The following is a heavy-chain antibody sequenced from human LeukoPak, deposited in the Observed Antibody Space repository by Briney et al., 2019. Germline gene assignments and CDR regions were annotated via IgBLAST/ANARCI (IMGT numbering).Heavy chain of an antibody. V-gene: IGHV3-7*01. CDR1: GFTFSSYW. J-gene: IGHJ4*02. D-gene: IGHD3-3*01. CDR2: IKQDGSEK. CDR3: ARDLLEWLHYFDY. Sequence: GSLRLSCAASGFTFSSYWMNWVRQAPGKGLEWVANIKQDGSEKYYVDSVKGRFTISRDNAKNSLYLQMNSLRAEDTAVYYCARDLLEWLHYFDYWGQGTLVTVSS.